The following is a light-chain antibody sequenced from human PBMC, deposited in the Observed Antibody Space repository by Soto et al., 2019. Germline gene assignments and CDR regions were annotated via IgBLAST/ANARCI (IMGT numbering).Light chain of an antibody. J-gene: IGKJ1*01. Sequence: EIIMTQSPATLSVSPGEGATLSCRASQGIGSTLAWYQHKPGQTPRLLIYGASRRATGIPDRFSGSGSGTDFTLTISRLEPEDFAVYYCQQYDASRWTFGQGTKVDIK. V-gene: IGKV3-20*01. CDR1: QGIGST. CDR3: QQYDASRWT. CDR2: GAS.